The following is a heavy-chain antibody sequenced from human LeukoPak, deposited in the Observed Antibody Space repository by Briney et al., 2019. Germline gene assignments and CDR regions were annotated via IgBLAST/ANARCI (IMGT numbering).Heavy chain of an antibody. J-gene: IGHJ3*02. Sequence: GESLRLSCAASGFTFSSYGMHWVRQAPGKGLEWVAFIRYDGSNKYYADSVKGRFTISRDNSKNTLYLQMNSLRAEDTAVYYCASNGVYDFWSGYSSGAFDIWGQGTMVTVSS. D-gene: IGHD3-3*01. CDR3: ASNGVYDFWSGYSSGAFDI. V-gene: IGHV3-30*02. CDR1: GFTFSSYG. CDR2: IRYDGSNK.